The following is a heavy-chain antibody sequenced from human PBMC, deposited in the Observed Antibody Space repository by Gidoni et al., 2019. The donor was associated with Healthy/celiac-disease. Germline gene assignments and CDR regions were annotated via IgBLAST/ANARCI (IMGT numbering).Heavy chain of an antibody. V-gene: IGHV3-23*01. CDR3: AKDPEPLYYYGSGSLNY. D-gene: IGHD3-10*01. CDR2: ISGSGGST. J-gene: IGHJ4*02. CDR1: GFTFSSYA. Sequence: EVQLLESGGGLVQPGGSLRLSCAASGFTFSSYAMSWVRQAPGKGLEWVSAISGSGGSTYYADSVKGRFTISRDNSKNTLYLQMNSLRAEDTAVYYCAKDPEPLYYYGSGSLNYWGQGTLVTVSS.